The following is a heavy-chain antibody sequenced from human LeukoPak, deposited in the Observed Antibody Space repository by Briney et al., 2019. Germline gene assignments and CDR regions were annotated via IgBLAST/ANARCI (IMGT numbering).Heavy chain of an antibody. J-gene: IGHJ4*02. Sequence: PSETLSLTCTVSGDSISSGTFSGGWVRQPPGEGLEWIGSIHYSGNTYYIQSLKSPVTISVDTSKNQFSLNLSSVTAADTAVYYCAREITMVRGVPWGFDYWGQGTLVTVSS. D-gene: IGHD3-10*01. CDR2: IHYSGNT. V-gene: IGHV4-39*07. CDR3: AREITMVRGVPWGFDY. CDR1: GDSISSGTFS.